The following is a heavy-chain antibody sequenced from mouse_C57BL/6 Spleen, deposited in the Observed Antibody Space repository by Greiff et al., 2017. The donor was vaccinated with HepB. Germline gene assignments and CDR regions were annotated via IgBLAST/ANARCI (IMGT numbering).Heavy chain of an antibody. D-gene: IGHD4-1*01. J-gene: IGHJ4*01. V-gene: IGHV1-72*01. Sequence: QVQLQQPGAELVKPGASVKLSCKASGYTFTSYWMHWVKQRPGRGLERIGRIDPNSGGTKYNEKFKSKATLTVDKPSSTAYMQLSSLTSEDSAVYYCARSPKLGRGYAMDYWGQGTSVTVSS. CDR2: IDPNSGGT. CDR1: GYTFTSYW. CDR3: ARSPKLGRGYAMDY.